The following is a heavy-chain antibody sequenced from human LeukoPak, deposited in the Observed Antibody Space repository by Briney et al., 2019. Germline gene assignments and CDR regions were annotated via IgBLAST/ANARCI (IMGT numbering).Heavy chain of an antibody. CDR1: GFTFSDYY. J-gene: IGHJ3*02. CDR3: AREVDDAFDI. Sequence: GGSLRLSCAASGFTFSDYYMSWIRQAPGKGLEWVSYISSSGSNMYYADSVKGRFTISRDNAKNSLYLQMNSLRAEDTAVYYWAREVDDAFDIWGQGTMVTVSS. CDR2: ISSSGSNM. V-gene: IGHV3-11*01.